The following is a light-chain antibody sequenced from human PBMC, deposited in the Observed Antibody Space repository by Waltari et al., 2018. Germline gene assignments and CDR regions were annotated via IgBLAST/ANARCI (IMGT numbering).Light chain of an antibody. V-gene: IGLV8-61*01. J-gene: IGLJ3*02. CDR1: SGSVSSNYY. CDR2: KGI. Sequence: QTVVTQEPSLSVSPGGTVTLTCSLSSGSVSSNYYPTWYQQTPGQPPRTLVYKGISRSSGVPDRFSGSILGNTAALTITGAQADDESDYYCSMYMGSGVWVFGGGTKLTVL. CDR3: SMYMGSGVWV.